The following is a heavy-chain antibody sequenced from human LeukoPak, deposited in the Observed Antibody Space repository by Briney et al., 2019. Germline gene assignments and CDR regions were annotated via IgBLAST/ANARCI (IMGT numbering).Heavy chain of an antibody. CDR3: ARVPVEVYYDSSGYYYYFDY. CDR1: GFTFSRYW. V-gene: IGHV3-74*01. CDR2: IISDGSTT. J-gene: IGHJ4*02. D-gene: IGHD3-22*01. Sequence: GGSLRLSCAASGFTFSRYWMHWVRQAPGKGLVWVSRIISDGSTTSYADSVKGRFTISRDNAKNTLFLQMNSLRAEDTAVYYCARVPVEVYYDSSGYYYYFDYWGQGTLVTVSS.